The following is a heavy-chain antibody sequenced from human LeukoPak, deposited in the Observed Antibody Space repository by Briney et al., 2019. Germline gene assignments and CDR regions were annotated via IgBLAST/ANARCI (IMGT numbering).Heavy chain of an antibody. D-gene: IGHD6-19*01. CDR1: GGSISSSSYY. CDR3: ARSSWLANYFDY. Sequence: SETLSLTCTVSGGSISSSSYYWGWIRQPPGTGLEWIGSIYYSGSTYYNPSLKSRVTISVDTSKNQFSLKLSSVTAADTAVYYCARSSWLANYFDYWGQGTLVTVSS. CDR2: IYYSGST. J-gene: IGHJ4*02. V-gene: IGHV4-39*07.